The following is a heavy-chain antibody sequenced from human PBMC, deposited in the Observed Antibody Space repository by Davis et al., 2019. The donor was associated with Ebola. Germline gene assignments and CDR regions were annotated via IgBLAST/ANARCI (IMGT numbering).Heavy chain of an antibody. J-gene: IGHJ6*02. CDR1: GFTFSSYA. CDR2: ISGSGGST. Sequence: PGGSLRLSCAASGFTFSSYAMSWVRQAPGKGLEWVSAISGSGGSTYYADSVKGRFTISRDNSKNTLYLQMNSLRAEDTAVYYCAKDHSGRLRFTYGMDVWGQGTLVTVSS. D-gene: IGHD3-3*01. V-gene: IGHV3-23*01. CDR3: AKDHSGRLRFTYGMDV.